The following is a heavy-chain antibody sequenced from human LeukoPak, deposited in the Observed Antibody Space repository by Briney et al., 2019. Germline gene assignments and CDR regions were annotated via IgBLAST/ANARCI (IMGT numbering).Heavy chain of an antibody. D-gene: IGHD5-12*01. CDR2: ISGSAGSVSAGST. Sequence: GGSLRLSCAASGFIFSSYPMSWVRQAPGKGLEWVSDISGSAGSVSAGSTYYADSVKGRFTIAIDNSKNTVYLQMNSLRAEDTAVYYCANLRAGYWGLGTLVTVSP. CDR3: ANLRAGY. CDR1: GFIFSSYP. J-gene: IGHJ4*02. V-gene: IGHV3-23*01.